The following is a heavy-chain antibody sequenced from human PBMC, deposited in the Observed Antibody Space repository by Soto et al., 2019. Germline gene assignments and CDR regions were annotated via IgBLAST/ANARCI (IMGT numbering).Heavy chain of an antibody. Sequence: QVQLVQSGAEVKKPGSSVRVSCKASGGTLNSYTISWVRQAPGQGLAWMGGIIPVFGTTDYAQKFQGRVTITADQSTGTAYLDLVSLRSADTAIYYCSISNSYCRGDFWGQGTLVTVSS. CDR3: SISNSYCRGDF. J-gene: IGHJ4*02. V-gene: IGHV1-69*01. D-gene: IGHD1-1*01. CDR1: GGTLNSYT. CDR2: IIPVFGTT.